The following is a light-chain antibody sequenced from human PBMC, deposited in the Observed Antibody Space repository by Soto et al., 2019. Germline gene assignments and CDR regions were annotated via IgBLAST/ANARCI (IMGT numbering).Light chain of an antibody. CDR2: IDD. V-gene: IGLV1-44*01. CDR3: ATWDDSLNAAV. Sequence: QAVVTQPPSLSGTPGQRVTISCSGSTSNIAGNTVHWYQHLPETDPKLLIYIDDQRPSGVPDRFSGSKSGTSASLAISGLQSEDEADYYCATWDDSLNAAVFGGGTQLTVL. J-gene: IGLJ7*01. CDR1: TSNIAGNT.